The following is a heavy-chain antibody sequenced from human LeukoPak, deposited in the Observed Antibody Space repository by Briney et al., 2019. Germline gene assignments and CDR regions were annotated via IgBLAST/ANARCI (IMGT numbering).Heavy chain of an antibody. J-gene: IGHJ5*02. CDR2: IYYSGST. Sequence: SETLSLTCTVSGGSISSYYWSWIRQPPGKGLEWIGYIYYSGSTNYNPSHKSRVTISVDTSKNQFSLKLSSVTAADTAVYYCASGVLDCSGGSCYSGGFDPWGQGTLVTVSS. CDR1: GGSISSYY. V-gene: IGHV4-59*01. D-gene: IGHD2-15*01. CDR3: ASGVLDCSGGSCYSGGFDP.